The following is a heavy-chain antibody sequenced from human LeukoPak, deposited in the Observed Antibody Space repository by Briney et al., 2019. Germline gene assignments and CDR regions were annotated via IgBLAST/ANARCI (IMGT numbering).Heavy chain of an antibody. Sequence: GGSLRLSCAASGLTFRSYWMTWVRQGPGKGLEWVATISPDGHRENYVDSVKGRFSISRDNAKTSLFLQMRSLRAEDTAMYYCASTFPYCSSGTCALGGQGTLVTVSS. V-gene: IGHV3-7*01. J-gene: IGHJ4*02. CDR3: ASTFPYCSSGTCAL. D-gene: IGHD2-15*01. CDR2: ISPDGHRE. CDR1: GLTFRSYW.